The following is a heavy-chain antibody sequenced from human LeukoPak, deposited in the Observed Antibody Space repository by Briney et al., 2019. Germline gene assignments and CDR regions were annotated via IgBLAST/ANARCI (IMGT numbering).Heavy chain of an antibody. V-gene: IGHV4-59*01. CDR3: ARDIAAAGLDY. CDR2: VSSNEGT. J-gene: IGHJ4*02. CDR1: GGSISTYY. D-gene: IGHD6-13*01. Sequence: SEALSLTCTVSGGSISTYYWGWIRQPPGKGLEWIGYVSSNEGTNYNPSLKSRVTILVDTSKNQFSLKLSSVTAADTAVYYCARDIAAAGLDYWGQGTLVTVSS.